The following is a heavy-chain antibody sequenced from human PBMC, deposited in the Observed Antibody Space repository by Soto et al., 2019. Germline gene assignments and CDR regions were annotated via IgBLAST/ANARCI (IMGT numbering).Heavy chain of an antibody. V-gene: IGHV3-23*01. D-gene: IGHD3-22*01. Sequence: PGGSLRLSCAASGFTFSSYAMSWVRQAPGKGLEWVSAISGSGGSTYYADSAKGRFTISRDNSKNTLYLQMNSLRAEDTAVYYCAKEGDYDSSGYYLDWGQGTLVTVS. J-gene: IGHJ4*02. CDR1: GFTFSSYA. CDR2: ISGSGGST. CDR3: AKEGDYDSSGYYLD.